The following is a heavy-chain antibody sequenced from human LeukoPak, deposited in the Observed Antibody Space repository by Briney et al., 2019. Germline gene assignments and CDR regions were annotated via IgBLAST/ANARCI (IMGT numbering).Heavy chain of an antibody. D-gene: IGHD3-22*01. V-gene: IGHV3-7*01. CDR3: ASSHDSSGND. CDR2: IKYDGSLK. Sequence: PGGSLRLSCVASGFSFSSYWMAWVRQAPGKGLEWVANIKYDGSLKFYVDSVKGRFTISRDNAKNSLYLEMNGLRADDTAVYFCASSHDSSGNDWGQGTMVTVSS. CDR1: GFSFSSYW. J-gene: IGHJ4*02.